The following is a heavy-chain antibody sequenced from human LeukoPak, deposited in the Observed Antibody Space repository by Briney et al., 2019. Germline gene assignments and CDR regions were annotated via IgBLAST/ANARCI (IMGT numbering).Heavy chain of an antibody. CDR1: GFTFDDYA. V-gene: IGHV3-9*01. CDR3: AKSRYFDWEFDY. D-gene: IGHD3-9*01. CDR2: ISWNSGSI. J-gene: IGHJ4*02. Sequence: PGGSLRLSCAASGFTFDDYAMHWVRQAPGKGLEWVSGISWNSGSIGYADSVKGRFTISRDNAENSLYLQMNSLRAEDTALYYCAKSRYFDWEFDYWGQGTLVTVSS.